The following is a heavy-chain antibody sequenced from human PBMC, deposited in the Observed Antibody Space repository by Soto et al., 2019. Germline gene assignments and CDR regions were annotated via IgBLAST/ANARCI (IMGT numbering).Heavy chain of an antibody. CDR1: GFTFSSYG. J-gene: IGHJ4*02. Sequence: QVQLVESGGGVVQPGRSLRLSCAASGFTFSSYGMHWVRQAPGKGLEWVAVISYDGSNKYYADSVKGRFTISRDNYKNTLYLQMNSLRAEDTAVYYCAKGRGRGSYYAYFDYWGQGTLVAVSS. V-gene: IGHV3-30*18. CDR3: AKGRGRGSYYAYFDY. CDR2: ISYDGSNK. D-gene: IGHD1-26*01.